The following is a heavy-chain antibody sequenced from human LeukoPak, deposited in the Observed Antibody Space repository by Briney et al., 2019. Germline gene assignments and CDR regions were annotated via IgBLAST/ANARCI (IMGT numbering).Heavy chain of an antibody. CDR1: GFTFSSYS. CDR3: AREGCQCPYYGSGRKRYYFDY. Sequence: GGSLRLSCAASGFTFSSYSMNWVRQAPGKGLEWVSSISSSSSYIYYADSVKGRFTISRDNSKNTLYLQMNSLRAEDTAVYYCAREGCQCPYYGSGRKRYYFDYWGQGTLVTVSS. D-gene: IGHD3-10*01. V-gene: IGHV3-21*01. J-gene: IGHJ4*02. CDR2: ISSSSSYI.